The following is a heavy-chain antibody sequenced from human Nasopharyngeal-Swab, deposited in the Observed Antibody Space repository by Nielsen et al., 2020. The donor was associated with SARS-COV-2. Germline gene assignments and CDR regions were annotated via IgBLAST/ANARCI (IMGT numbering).Heavy chain of an antibody. D-gene: IGHD6-13*01. Sequence: WVRQAPGQRLEWMGWINAGNGNTKYSQKFQGRVTITRDTSASTAYMELSSLRSEGTAVYYCARGDYSSSWGRSYYGMDVWGQGTTVTVSS. CDR2: INAGNGNT. J-gene: IGHJ6*02. CDR3: ARGDYSSSWGRSYYGMDV. V-gene: IGHV1-3*01.